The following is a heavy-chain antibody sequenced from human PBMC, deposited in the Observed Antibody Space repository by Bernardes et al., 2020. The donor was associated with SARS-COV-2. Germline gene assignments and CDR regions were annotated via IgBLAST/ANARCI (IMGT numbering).Heavy chain of an antibody. CDR3: ARMAKAGALRGLVYFDY. Sequence: GGSLRLSCAASGFTVSSNYMSWVRQAPGKGLEWVSVIYSGGSTYYADSVKGRFTISRDNSKNTLYLQMNSLRAEDTAVYYCARMAKAGALRGLVYFDYWGQGTLVTVSS. J-gene: IGHJ4*02. V-gene: IGHV3-66*02. CDR2: IYSGGST. D-gene: IGHD2-21*02. CDR1: GFTVSSNY.